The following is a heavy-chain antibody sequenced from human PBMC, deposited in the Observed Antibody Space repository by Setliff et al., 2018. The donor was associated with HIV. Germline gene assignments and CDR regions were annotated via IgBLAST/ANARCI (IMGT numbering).Heavy chain of an antibody. V-gene: IGHV4-4*07. CDR2: VYISGST. Sequence: KPSETLSLTCTVSGGSISSDYWSWIRQPAGKGLEWIGRVYISGSTNYSPSLRSRVTMSVDTSKNQVSLKLSSVTAADTAVYYCARQGAVTGHSFDYWGPGALVTVSS. CDR3: ARQGAVTGHSFDY. CDR1: GGSISSDY. D-gene: IGHD6-19*01. J-gene: IGHJ4*02.